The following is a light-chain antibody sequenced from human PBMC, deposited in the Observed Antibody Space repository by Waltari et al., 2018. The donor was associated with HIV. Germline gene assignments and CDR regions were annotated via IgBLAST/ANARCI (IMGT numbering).Light chain of an antibody. CDR3: YSAADNSGL. CDR1: LLAKQY. V-gene: IGLV3-27*01. CDR2: KDS. Sequence: SYELTQPSSVSVSPGQTARIPCSGDLLAKQYVRWFQQKPGQAPVLVMYKDSERPSGIPARFSGSSSGTTVSLTIGGAQVDDEADYYCYSAADNSGLFGGGTKLTVL. J-gene: IGLJ3*02.